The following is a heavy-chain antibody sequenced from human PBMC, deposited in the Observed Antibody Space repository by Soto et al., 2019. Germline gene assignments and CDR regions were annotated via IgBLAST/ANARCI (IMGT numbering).Heavy chain of an antibody. CDR3: ARGWRGAYYDFWSGYPSGMDV. Sequence: PSETLSLTCTVSGGSISSYYWSWIRQPPGKGLEWIGYIYYSGSTYYNPSLKSRVTISVDTSKNQFSLKLSSVTAADTAVYYCARGWRGAYYDFWSGYPSGMDVWGQGTTVTVS. CDR2: IYYSGST. D-gene: IGHD3-3*01. V-gene: IGHV4-59*08. CDR1: GGSISSYY. J-gene: IGHJ6*02.